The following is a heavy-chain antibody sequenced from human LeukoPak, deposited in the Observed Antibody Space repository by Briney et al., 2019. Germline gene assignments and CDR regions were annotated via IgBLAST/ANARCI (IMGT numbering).Heavy chain of an antibody. D-gene: IGHD2-15*01. CDR1: GYTFTSYG. Sequence: ASVKVSCKASGYTFTSYGISWVRQSPGQGLEWMGWISAYNGNTNYAQKLQGRVTMTTDTSTSTAYMELRSLRSDDTAVYYCATVYCSGGSCYYYYYYMDVRGKGTTVTVSS. CDR3: ATVYCSGGSCYYYYYYMDV. V-gene: IGHV1-18*01. J-gene: IGHJ6*03. CDR2: ISAYNGNT.